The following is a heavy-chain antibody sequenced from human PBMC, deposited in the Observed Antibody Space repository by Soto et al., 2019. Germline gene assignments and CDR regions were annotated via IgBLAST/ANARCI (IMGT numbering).Heavy chain of an antibody. V-gene: IGHV3-21*01. Sequence: EVQLVESGGGLVKPGGSLRLSCAASGFTFSSYSMNWVRQAPGKGLEWVSSISSSSSYIYYADSVKGRFTISRDNAKNSLYLQMNSRRAEDTAVYYCARDQVRYSSGWPYYYYGMHVWGQGTTVTVSS. CDR1: GFTFSSYS. J-gene: IGHJ6*02. CDR2: ISSSSSYI. CDR3: ARDQVRYSSGWPYYYYGMHV. D-gene: IGHD6-19*01.